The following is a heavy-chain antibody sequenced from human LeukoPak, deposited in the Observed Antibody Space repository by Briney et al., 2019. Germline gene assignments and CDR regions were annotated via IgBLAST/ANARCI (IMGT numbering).Heavy chain of an antibody. CDR2: ISYDGSNK. D-gene: IGHD4-17*01. CDR1: GFTFSSYG. J-gene: IGHJ4*02. CDR3: AKGRYHLATVTLLDY. V-gene: IGHV3-30*18. Sequence: GGSLRLSCAASGFTFSSYGMHWVRQAPGKGLEWVAVISYDGSNKYYADSMKGRFTISRDNSKNTLYLQMNSLRAEDTAVYYCAKGRYHLATVTLLDYWGQGTLVTVSS.